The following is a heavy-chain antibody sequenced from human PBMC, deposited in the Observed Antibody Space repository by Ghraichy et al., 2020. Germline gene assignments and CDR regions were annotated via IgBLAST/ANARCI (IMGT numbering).Heavy chain of an antibody. CDR3: ATTLPTYDSSAYYKFDP. Sequence: SGPTLVKPTQTLTLTCTFSGFSLSTSGVGVGWIRQPPGKALEWLALIYWNDDKRYSPSLKSRLTITKDPSKNQVVLTMTNMDPVDTATYYCATTLPTYDSSAYYKFDPWGQGTLVTVSS. D-gene: IGHD3-22*01. V-gene: IGHV2-5*01. CDR1: GFSLSTSGVG. J-gene: IGHJ5*02. CDR2: IYWNDDK.